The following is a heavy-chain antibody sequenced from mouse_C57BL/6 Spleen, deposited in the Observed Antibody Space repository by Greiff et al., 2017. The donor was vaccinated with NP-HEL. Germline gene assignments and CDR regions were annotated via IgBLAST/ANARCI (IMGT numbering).Heavy chain of an antibody. V-gene: IGHV1-22*01. D-gene: IGHD2-4*01. CDR2: INPNNGGT. CDR1: GYTFTDYN. J-gene: IGHJ4*01. CDR3: ARDYDYDAPYAMDY. Sequence: EVKLQESGPELVKPGASVKMSCKASGYTFTDYNMHWVKQSHGKSLEWIGYINPNNGGTSYIQKFKGKATLTVNKSSSTAYMELRSLTSEDSAVYYCARDYDYDAPYAMDYWGQGTSVTVSS.